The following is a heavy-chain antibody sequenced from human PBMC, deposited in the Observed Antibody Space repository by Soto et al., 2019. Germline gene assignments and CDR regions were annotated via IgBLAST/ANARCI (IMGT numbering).Heavy chain of an antibody. Sequence: VQLVQSGTEVKKPGATVKISCKVFGYTDQYIHWVQQAPGKGLEWMGLVDLQDGETTYAAQFQGRVTLTADTSIDTAYMELTNLRSEDTAFFYCVTYIEAPLSYWGQGTLVTVSS. J-gene: IGHJ4*02. CDR3: VTYIEAPLSY. CDR2: VDLQDGET. V-gene: IGHV1-69-2*01. CDR1: GYTDQY. D-gene: IGHD5-12*01.